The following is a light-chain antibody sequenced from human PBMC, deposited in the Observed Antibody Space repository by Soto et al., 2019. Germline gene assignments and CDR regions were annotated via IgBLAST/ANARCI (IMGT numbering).Light chain of an antibody. V-gene: IGKV1-5*01. CDR2: NAD. J-gene: IGKJ1*01. CDR1: QDINRW. Sequence: DIQMTQSPSTLSASVGDRVTITCRASQDINRWLAWYQQKPGKAPKILIHNADTLESGVPSRFSGSGYGTEFILTISSLQPDDFATYYCQQFSLYWAFGQGTKV. CDR3: QQFSLYWA.